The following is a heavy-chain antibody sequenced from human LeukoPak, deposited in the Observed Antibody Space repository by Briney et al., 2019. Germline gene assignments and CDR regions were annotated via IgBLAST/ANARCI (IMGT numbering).Heavy chain of an antibody. V-gene: IGHV1-18*01. CDR2: ISAYNGNT. Sequence: GASVKVSCKASGYTFTSYGISWVRQAPGQGLEWMGWISAYNGNTNYAQKLQGRVTMTTDTSTSTAYRELRSLRSDDTAVYYCARDWAYCGGDCYSDYWGQGTLVTVSS. J-gene: IGHJ4*02. D-gene: IGHD2-21*01. CDR3: ARDWAYCGGDCYSDY. CDR1: GYTFTSYG.